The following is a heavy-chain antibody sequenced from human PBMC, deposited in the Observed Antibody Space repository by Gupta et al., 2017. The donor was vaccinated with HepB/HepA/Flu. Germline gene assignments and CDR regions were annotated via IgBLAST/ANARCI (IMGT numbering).Heavy chain of an antibody. CDR2: IIPILGIA. Sequence: QVQLVQSGAEVKKPGSSVKVSCKASGGTFSSYAISWVRQAPGQGLEWMGRIIPILGIATYAQKFQGRVTITADKSTSTAYMELSSLRSEDTAVYYCARDSPGGYYYYYGMDVWGQGTTVTVSS. D-gene: IGHD2-8*02. J-gene: IGHJ6*02. CDR1: GGTFSSYA. V-gene: IGHV1-69*04. CDR3: ARDSPGGYYYYYGMDV.